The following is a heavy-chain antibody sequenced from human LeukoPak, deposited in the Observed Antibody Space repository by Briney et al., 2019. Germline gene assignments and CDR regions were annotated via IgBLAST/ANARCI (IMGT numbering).Heavy chain of an antibody. CDR2: INHSGST. D-gene: IGHD3-22*01. V-gene: IGHV4-34*01. J-gene: IGHJ4*02. CDR3: ARGRDTDLFYDSSGYYDFDY. CDR1: GGSFSGYY. Sequence: PSETLSLTCAVYGGSFSGYYWRWIRPPPGKGPEGIGEINHSGSTNYNPSLKSRVTISVDTSKTQFSLKLSSVTAADTGVYYCARGRDTDLFYDSSGYYDFDYWGQGTLVTVSS.